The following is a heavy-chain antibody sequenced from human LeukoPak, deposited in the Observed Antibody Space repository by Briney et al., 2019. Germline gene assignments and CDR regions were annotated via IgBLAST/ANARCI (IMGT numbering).Heavy chain of an antibody. D-gene: IGHD3-22*01. CDR3: ARGLTSGNNSGYSYYFDY. J-gene: IGHJ4*02. CDR1: GGSISSYY. V-gene: IGHV4-59*12. CDR2: IYYSGST. Sequence: NPSETLSLTCTVSGGSISSYYWSWIRQPPGKGLEWIGYIYYSGSTNYNPSLKSRVTISVDTSKNQFSLKLSSVTAADTAVYYCARGLTSGNNSGYSYYFDYWGQGTLVTVSS.